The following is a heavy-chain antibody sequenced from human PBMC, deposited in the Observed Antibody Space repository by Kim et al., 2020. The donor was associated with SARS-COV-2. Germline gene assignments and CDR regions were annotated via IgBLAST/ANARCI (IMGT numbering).Heavy chain of an antibody. Sequence: GGSLRLSCAASGFTFSKNWMNWVRQAPGKGLEWVANTNPDGNEKYYVDSVKGRFTISRDNPKNSLYLQMNSLRAEDTALYYCTSVATGNGVDVWGQGTTVTVSS. J-gene: IGHJ6*02. CDR1: GFTFSKNW. CDR2: TNPDGNEK. CDR3: TSVATGNGVDV. V-gene: IGHV3-7*01.